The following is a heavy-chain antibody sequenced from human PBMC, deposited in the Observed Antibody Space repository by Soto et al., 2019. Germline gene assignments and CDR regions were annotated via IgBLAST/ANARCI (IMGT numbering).Heavy chain of an antibody. Sequence: GGSLRLSCVASGLTFGSRAMTWVRQAPGEGLQWVSTITDTGGDAKYADSVRGRFVISRDNSKKTLYLQMTSLTAEDSAMYFCARGSTDSYPGSRIFDFWGRGTLVTVSS. CDR3: ARGSTDSYPGSRIFDF. CDR1: GLTFGSRA. V-gene: IGHV3-23*01. CDR2: ITDTGGDA. D-gene: IGHD3-10*01. J-gene: IGHJ4*02.